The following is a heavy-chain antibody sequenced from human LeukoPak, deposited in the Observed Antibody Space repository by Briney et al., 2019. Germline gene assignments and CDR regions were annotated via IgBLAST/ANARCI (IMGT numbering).Heavy chain of an antibody. CDR2: INHSGNT. D-gene: IGHD6-13*01. V-gene: IGHV4-34*01. Sequence: SETLSLTCAVYGGSLSGYYWNWIRQPPGKGLEWIGEINHSGNTNYSPSLKSRVTISVDTSQNHFSLRLRSLTAADTAVYYCARGRYLTTGGGAAAGFLDYWGQGSLVTVSS. J-gene: IGHJ4*02. CDR3: ARGRYLTTGGGAAAGFLDY. CDR1: GGSLSGYY.